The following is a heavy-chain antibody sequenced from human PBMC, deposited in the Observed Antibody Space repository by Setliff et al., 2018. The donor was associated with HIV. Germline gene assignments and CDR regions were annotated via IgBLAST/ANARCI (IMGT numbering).Heavy chain of an antibody. CDR1: GFTFSSYW. Sequence: PGESLKISCAASGFTFSSYWMSWVRQAPGKGLEWVAHIKQDGSEKYYVDSLKGRFTISRDNAKNSVFLQMNSLRVEDTAVYYCARATSGELENWGQGTLVTVSS. J-gene: IGHJ4*02. CDR3: ARATSGELEN. V-gene: IGHV3-7*01. CDR2: IKQDGSEK. D-gene: IGHD3-16*01.